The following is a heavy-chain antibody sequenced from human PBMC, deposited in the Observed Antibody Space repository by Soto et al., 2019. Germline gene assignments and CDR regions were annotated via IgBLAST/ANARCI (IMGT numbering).Heavy chain of an antibody. CDR3: ASTTTHYYDSSGNYYGKDV. D-gene: IGHD3-22*01. CDR2: IYPGDSYT. Sequence: GESLKISFKGSGYSFTSYWIGWVRHMPVKGLEWMGIIYPGDSYTRYSPSFQAQVTISADKSISTAYLQWSSLKASDTAMYYCASTTTHYYDSSGNYYGKDVWGQGTTVTV. V-gene: IGHV5-51*01. J-gene: IGHJ6*02. CDR1: GYSFTSYW.